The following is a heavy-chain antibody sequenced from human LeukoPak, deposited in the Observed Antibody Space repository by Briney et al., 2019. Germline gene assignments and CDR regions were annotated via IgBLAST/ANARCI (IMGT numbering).Heavy chain of an antibody. D-gene: IGHD1-20*01. J-gene: IGHJ5*02. CDR3: ARSQYNLNWFDP. Sequence: HPRGSLRLSCAASGFTFSSYWMHWVRQAPGKGLVWVSRINSDGSSTSYADSVKGRFTISRDNAKNTLYLQMNSLRAEDTAVYYCARSQYNLNWFDPWGQGTLVTVSS. V-gene: IGHV3-74*01. CDR2: INSDGSST. CDR1: GFTFSSYW.